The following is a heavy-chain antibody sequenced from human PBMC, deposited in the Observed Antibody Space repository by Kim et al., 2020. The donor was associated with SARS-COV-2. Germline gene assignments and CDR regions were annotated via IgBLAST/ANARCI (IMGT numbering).Heavy chain of an antibody. CDR2: ISSNGGTT. Sequence: GGSLRLSCSASGFTFNTYAMHWVRQAPGKGMEYVSAISSNGGTTYYADSVKGRFTISRDNSKNTLSLQMSSLRAEDTAVYYCVKGGGGREVWGQGTTVT. J-gene: IGHJ6*02. D-gene: IGHD3-16*01. V-gene: IGHV3-64D*06. CDR3: VKGGGGREV. CDR1: GFTFNTYA.